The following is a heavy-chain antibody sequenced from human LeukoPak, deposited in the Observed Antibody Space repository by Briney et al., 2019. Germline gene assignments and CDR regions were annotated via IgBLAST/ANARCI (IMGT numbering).Heavy chain of an antibody. CDR3: ARAGPSYYYGMDV. CDR2: IYSGGST. D-gene: IGHD7-27*01. Sequence: GGSLRLSCAASGFTVSSNCMSWVRQAPGKGLEWVSVIYSGGSTYYADSVKGRFTISRDNSKNTLYLQMNSLRAEDTAVYYCARAGPSYYYGMDVWGQGTTVTASS. J-gene: IGHJ6*02. CDR1: GFTVSSNC. V-gene: IGHV3-66*01.